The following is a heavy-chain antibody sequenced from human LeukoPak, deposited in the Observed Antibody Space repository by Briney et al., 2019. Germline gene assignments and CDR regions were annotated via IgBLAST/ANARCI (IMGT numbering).Heavy chain of an antibody. CDR1: GFTFSLYW. V-gene: IGHV3-74*01. J-gene: IGHJ4*02. Sequence: GGSLRLSCAASGFTFSLYWMHWVRQTPGKGLVWVSRLNSDGSITTYADSVKGRFTISRDNAKNTLYLQMNSLRAEDTALYYCVRDYCGGDCYTDFWGQGTLVTVSS. CDR3: VRDYCGGDCYTDF. CDR2: LNSDGSIT. D-gene: IGHD2-21*02.